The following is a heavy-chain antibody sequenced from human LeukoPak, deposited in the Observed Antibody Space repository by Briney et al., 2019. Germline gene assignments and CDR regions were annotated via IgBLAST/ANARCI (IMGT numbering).Heavy chain of an antibody. Sequence: PSETLSLTCTVSGGSISSSSYYWGWIRQPPGKGLEWIGSIYYSGSTYYNPPLKSRVTISVDTSKNQFSLKLSSVTAADTAVYYCASGYCSSTSCYTGVPFDYWGQGTLVTVSS. J-gene: IGHJ4*02. D-gene: IGHD2-2*02. CDR1: GGSISSSSYY. CDR3: ASGYCSSTSCYTGVPFDY. V-gene: IGHV4-39*07. CDR2: IYYSGST.